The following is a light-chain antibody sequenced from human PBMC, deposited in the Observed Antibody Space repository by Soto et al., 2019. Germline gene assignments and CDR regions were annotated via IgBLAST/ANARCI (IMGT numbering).Light chain of an antibody. CDR1: QTISSW. CDR3: QQYNSYWT. CDR2: AAS. Sequence: DIQMTQSPSTLPASVGDRVTITCRASQTISSWLAWYQQKPGKAPGLLIYAASTLQSGVPSRFSGSGSGTEFTLTISSLQPDDFATYYCQQYNSYWTFGQGTKVDIK. V-gene: IGKV1-5*01. J-gene: IGKJ1*01.